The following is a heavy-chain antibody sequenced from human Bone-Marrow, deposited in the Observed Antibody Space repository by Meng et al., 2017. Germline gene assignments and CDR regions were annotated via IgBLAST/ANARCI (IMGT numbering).Heavy chain of an antibody. J-gene: IGHJ5*02. V-gene: IGHV3-21*01. D-gene: IGHD3-9*01. CDR3: ARDSYDILTGYYSWFDP. CDR1: GFTFSSYS. Sequence: GESLKISCAASGFTFSSYSMNWVRQAPGKGLEWVSSISSSSSYIYYADSVKGRFTISRDNAKNSLYLQMNSLRAEDTAVYYCARDSYDILTGYYSWFDPWGQGTLVTVSS. CDR2: ISSSSSYI.